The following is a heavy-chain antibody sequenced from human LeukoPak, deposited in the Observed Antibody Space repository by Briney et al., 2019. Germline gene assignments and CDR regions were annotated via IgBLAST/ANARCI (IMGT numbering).Heavy chain of an antibody. V-gene: IGHV3-33*01. CDR1: GFTFSSYG. CDR3: ARDFCSGGSCYSGLSDP. D-gene: IGHD2-15*01. J-gene: IGHJ5*02. Sequence: GGSLRLSCAASGFTFSSYGMHWVRQAPGKGLEWVAVIWYDGSNKYYADSVKGRFTISRDNSKNTLQLQMNSLRAEDTAVYYCARDFCSGGSCYSGLSDPWGQGTLVTVSS. CDR2: IWYDGSNK.